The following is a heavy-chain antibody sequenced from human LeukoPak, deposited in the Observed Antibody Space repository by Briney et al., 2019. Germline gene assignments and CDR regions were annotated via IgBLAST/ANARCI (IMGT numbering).Heavy chain of an antibody. CDR1: GGSISSSSYY. V-gene: IGHV4-39*01. Sequence: SETLSLTCNVSGGSISSSSYYWGWIRQPPGKGLEWIGTIYYSGSTYYNSSLKSRVAISVDMSKSLFALKLSSVTAADTAVYYCARRVGRYLTSAFDIWGHGTMVTVSS. D-gene: IGHD3-9*01. J-gene: IGHJ3*02. CDR3: ARRVGRYLTSAFDI. CDR2: IYYSGST.